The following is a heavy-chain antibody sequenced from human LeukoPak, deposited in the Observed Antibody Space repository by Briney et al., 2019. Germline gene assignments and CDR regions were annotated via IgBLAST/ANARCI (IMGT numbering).Heavy chain of an antibody. CDR2: ISGSGGST. D-gene: IGHD3-10*01. V-gene: IGHV3-23*01. CDR3: AKSGVTTMVRGVIIA. Sequence: GGSLRLSCAGSGFTFTNYAMSWVRQAPGKGLEWVSAISGSGGSTYYADSVKGRFTISRDNSESTLYLQMNSLRAEDTAIYYCAKSGVTTMVRGVIIAWGQGTLATVSS. CDR1: GFTFTNYA. J-gene: IGHJ5*02.